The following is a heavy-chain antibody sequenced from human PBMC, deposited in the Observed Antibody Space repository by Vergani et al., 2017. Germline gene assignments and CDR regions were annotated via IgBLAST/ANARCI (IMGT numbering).Heavy chain of an antibody. D-gene: IGHD3-22*01. CDR1: GDSFGTYS. Sequence: QVQLVQSGAEVKRPGSSVKVSCEASGDSFGTYSVSWVRQAPGQGLEWLGGLSPVSGTPVYAQNFRGRVTITADESTNTFYMELPSLRREDTAIYYCARNSSGWYDSWGQGTLVTVSS. V-gene: IGHV1-69*12. CDR3: ARNSSGWYDS. CDR2: LSPVSGTP. J-gene: IGHJ5*01.